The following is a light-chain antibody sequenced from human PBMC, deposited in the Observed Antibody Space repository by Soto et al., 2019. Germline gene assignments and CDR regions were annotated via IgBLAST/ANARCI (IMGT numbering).Light chain of an antibody. J-gene: IGKJ1*01. CDR1: QSISSW. CDR3: QQYNSSPWT. CDR2: KAS. V-gene: IGKV1-5*03. Sequence: DIQMTQSPSTLSASVGDRVTITCRASQSISSWLAWYQQKPGKAPKLLIYKASSLESGVPSRFSGSGSGTEFTLTISSLQPDDFATYYDQQYNSSPWTFGQGTKVEIK.